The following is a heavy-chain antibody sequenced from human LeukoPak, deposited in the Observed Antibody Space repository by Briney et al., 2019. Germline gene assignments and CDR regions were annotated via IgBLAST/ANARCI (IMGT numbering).Heavy chain of an antibody. J-gene: IGHJ4*01. CDR3: ARSHPQYYWLPELAY. CDR1: GYSFTSYW. CDR2: IYPGDSDT. D-gene: IGHD3-16*01. V-gene: IGHV5-51*01. Sequence: GESLKISCKGSGYSFTSYWIGWVRQMPGKGLEWMGIIYPGDSDTRYSPSFQGQVTISADKSISTAYLQWSSLKASDTAMYYCARSHPQYYWLPELAYWXXXTLVTVSS.